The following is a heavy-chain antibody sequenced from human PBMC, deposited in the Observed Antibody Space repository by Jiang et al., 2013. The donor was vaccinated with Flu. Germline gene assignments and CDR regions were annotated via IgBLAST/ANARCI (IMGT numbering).Heavy chain of an antibody. Sequence: VQLLESGGGLVQPGRSLRLSCAASGFTFDDYAMHWVRQAPGKGLEWVSGIWWNSATVGYADSVKGRFTISRDNAKNSLFLQMNSLRPEDTALYYCAKDVRHGTYDLGHWDYYGMDVWGQGTTVTVS. D-gene: IGHD3-3*01. CDR1: GFTFDDYA. J-gene: IGHJ6*02. CDR2: IWWNSATV. V-gene: IGHV3-9*01. CDR3: AKDVRHGTYDLGHWDYYGMDV.